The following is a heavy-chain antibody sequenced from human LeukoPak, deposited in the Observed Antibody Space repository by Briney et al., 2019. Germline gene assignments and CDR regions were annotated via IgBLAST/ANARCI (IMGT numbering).Heavy chain of an antibody. CDR3: ARGASTRPYYYFWSGEPYYFDY. CDR2: ISAYNGNT. J-gene: IGHJ4*02. Sequence: ASVKVSCKASGYTFTSYGISWVRQPPGQGLEWMGWISAYNGNTNYAQKLQGRVTMTTDTSTSTAYMELRSLRSDATAVYYCARGASTRPYYYFWSGEPYYFDYWGQGTLVTVSS. V-gene: IGHV1-18*01. CDR1: GYTFTSYG. D-gene: IGHD3-3*01.